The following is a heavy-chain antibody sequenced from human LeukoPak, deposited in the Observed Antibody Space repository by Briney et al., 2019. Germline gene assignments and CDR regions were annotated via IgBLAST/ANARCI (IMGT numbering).Heavy chain of an antibody. Sequence: GGSLRLSCAASGFTFSSYSMNWVRQAPGKGLEWVSSISSSSSYIYYADSVKGRFTISRDNAKNSLYLQMNSLRAEDTAVYYCARDQSRFGPNDAFDIWGQGTMVTVSS. D-gene: IGHD3-16*01. CDR2: ISSSSSYI. V-gene: IGHV3-21*01. CDR1: GFTFSSYS. CDR3: ARDQSRFGPNDAFDI. J-gene: IGHJ3*02.